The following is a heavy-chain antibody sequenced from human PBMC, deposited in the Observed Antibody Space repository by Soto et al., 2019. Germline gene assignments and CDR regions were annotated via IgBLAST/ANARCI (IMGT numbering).Heavy chain of an antibody. CDR1: GYTFTSYY. Sequence: QVQLVQSGAEVKKPGASVKVSCKASGYTFTSYYMHWVRQAPGQGLEWMGIINPSGGSTSYAQKFQGRVTMTRDTSTSTLYMELSSLRSEDTAVYYCARDASIAVAGTANLYYYYGMDVWGQGTTVTVSS. D-gene: IGHD6-19*01. CDR3: ARDASIAVAGTANLYYYYGMDV. V-gene: IGHV1-46*01. J-gene: IGHJ6*02. CDR2: INPSGGST.